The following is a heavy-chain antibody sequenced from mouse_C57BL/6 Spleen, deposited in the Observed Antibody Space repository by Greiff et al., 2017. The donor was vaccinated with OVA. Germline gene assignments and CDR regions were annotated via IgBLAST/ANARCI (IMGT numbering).Heavy chain of an antibody. CDR1: GFSLTSYG. CDR3: AKKGDYGGGWMDY. Sequence: VQLQQSGPGLVQPSQSLSITCTVSGFSLTSYGVHWVRQSPGKGLEWLGVIWRGGSTDYNAAFMSRLSITKDNSKSQVFFKMNSLQADDTAIYYCAKKGDYGGGWMDYWGQGTSVTVSS. V-gene: IGHV2-5*01. J-gene: IGHJ4*01. D-gene: IGHD2-4*01. CDR2: IWRGGST.